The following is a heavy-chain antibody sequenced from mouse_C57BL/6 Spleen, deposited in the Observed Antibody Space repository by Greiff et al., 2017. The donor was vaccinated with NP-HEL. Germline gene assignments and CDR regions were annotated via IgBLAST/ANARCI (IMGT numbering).Heavy chain of an antibody. Sequence: QVQLQQSGAELVRPGASVKLSCKASGYTFTDYYINWVKQRPGQGLEWIARIYPGSGNTYYNEKFKGKATLTAEKSSSTAYMQLSSLTSEDSAVYFCARREGLRRGMDYWGQGTSVTVSS. CDR2: IYPGSGNT. V-gene: IGHV1-76*01. CDR1: GYTFTDYY. D-gene: IGHD2-4*01. CDR3: ARREGLRRGMDY. J-gene: IGHJ4*01.